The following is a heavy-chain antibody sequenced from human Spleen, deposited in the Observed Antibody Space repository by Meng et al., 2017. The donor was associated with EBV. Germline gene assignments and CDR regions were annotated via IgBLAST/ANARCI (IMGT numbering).Heavy chain of an antibody. J-gene: IGHJ4*02. CDR2: IHYSGST. CDR1: GGSISSSY. D-gene: IGHD3-10*01. Sequence: QGQLQASDPGLVNPSETLSLSCTVSGGSISSSYWNWIRQPPGKGLEWIGYIHYSGSTNFNPSLKSRVTITRDPSKNQLFLNLSSVTAADTAVYYCAREGHYYGSGSFDYWGQGTLVTVSS. V-gene: IGHV4-59*01. CDR3: AREGHYYGSGSFDY.